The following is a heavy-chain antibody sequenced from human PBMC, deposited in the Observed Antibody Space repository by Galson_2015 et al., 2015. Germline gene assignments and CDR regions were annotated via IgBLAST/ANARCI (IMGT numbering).Heavy chain of an antibody. D-gene: IGHD3-9*01. J-gene: IGHJ4*02. CDR1: GDSVSGPTVA. Sequence: CAISGDSVSGPTVAWNWIRQSPSRGLEWLGRTYYTSRWYTNYAMSVTRRITISPDTSKNQVTLQQNSVTPEDTAVYYCAREVLNIFDSWGQGSLVTGSS. V-gene: IGHV6-1*01. CDR2: TYYTSRWYT. CDR3: AREVLNIFDS.